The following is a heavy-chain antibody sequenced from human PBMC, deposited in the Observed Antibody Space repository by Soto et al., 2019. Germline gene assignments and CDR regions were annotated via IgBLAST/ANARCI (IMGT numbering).Heavy chain of an antibody. CDR3: ARVPVYGDQGFYYYYGMDV. J-gene: IGHJ6*02. V-gene: IGHV3-11*01. CDR1: GFTFSDYY. Sequence: KPGGSLRLSCAASGFTFSDYYMSWIRQAPGKGLEWVSYISSSGSTIYYADSVKGRFTISRDNAKNSLYLQMNSLRAEDTAVYYCARVPVYGDQGFYYYYGMDVWGQGTTVTVSS. CDR2: ISSSGSTI. D-gene: IGHD4-17*01.